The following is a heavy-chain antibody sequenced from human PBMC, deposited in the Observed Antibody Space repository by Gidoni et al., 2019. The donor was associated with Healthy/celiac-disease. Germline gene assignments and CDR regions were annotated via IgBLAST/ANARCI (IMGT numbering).Heavy chain of an antibody. D-gene: IGHD3-10*01. CDR1: GFPFSSYA. CDR3: AKTGGPSSGSWAFDY. J-gene: IGHJ4*02. Sequence: EVQLLESGGGLVQPGGSLRLSCAASGFPFSSYAMSWVRQVPGKGLGWVSAISGSGGSTYYADSVKGRFTISRDNSKNTLYLQMNSLRAEDTAVYYCAKTGGPSSGSWAFDYWGQGTLVTVSS. CDR2: ISGSGGST. V-gene: IGHV3-23*01.